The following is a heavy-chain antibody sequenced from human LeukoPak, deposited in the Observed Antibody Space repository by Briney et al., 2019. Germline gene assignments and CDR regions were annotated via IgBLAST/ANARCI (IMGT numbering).Heavy chain of an antibody. CDR3: ARSPLESYSGYDETYYYYYGMDV. CDR1: GGSISSYY. D-gene: IGHD5-12*01. CDR2: IDYRGST. V-gene: IGHV4-59*01. Sequence: PSGTLSLTCAVSGGSISSYYWSWIRQPPGKGLEWIAYIDYRGSTTYNPSLKSRVTISVDTSRNQFSLKLSSVTAADTAVYYCARSPLESYSGYDETYYYYYGMDVWGQGTTVTVSS. J-gene: IGHJ6*02.